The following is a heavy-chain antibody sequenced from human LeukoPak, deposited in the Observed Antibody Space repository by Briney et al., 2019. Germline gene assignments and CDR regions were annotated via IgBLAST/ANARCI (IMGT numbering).Heavy chain of an antibody. CDR2: IYYSGST. J-gene: IGHJ4*02. Sequence: PSETLSLTCAVYGGSFSGYSWSWIRQPPGKGLEWIGYIYYSGSTNYNPSLKSRVTISVDTSKNQFSLKLSSVTAADTAVYYCARRKSGSYHFDYWGQGTLVTVSS. CDR1: GGSFSGYS. CDR3: ARRKSGSYHFDY. D-gene: IGHD1-26*01. V-gene: IGHV4-59*12.